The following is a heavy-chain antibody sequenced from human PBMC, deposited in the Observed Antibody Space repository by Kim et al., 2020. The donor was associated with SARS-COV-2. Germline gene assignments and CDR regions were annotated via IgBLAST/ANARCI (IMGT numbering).Heavy chain of an antibody. D-gene: IGHD5-18*01. CDR1: GFTFSDYY. CDR3: ARVDLGTDTSTAEYFQH. V-gene: IGHV3-11*01. J-gene: IGHJ1*01. Sequence: GGSLRLSCAASGFTFSDYYMSWIRQAPGKGLEWVSYISSSGSTRYYADSVKGRFTISRDNAKNSLYLQMNSLRAEDTAVYYCARVDLGTDTSTAEYFQHWGQGTLVTVSS. CDR2: ISSSGSTR.